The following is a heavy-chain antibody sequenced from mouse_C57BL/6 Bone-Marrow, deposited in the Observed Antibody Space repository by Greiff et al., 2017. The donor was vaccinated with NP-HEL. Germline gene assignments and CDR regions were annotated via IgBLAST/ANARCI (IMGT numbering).Heavy chain of an antibody. CDR1: GYTFTSYW. CDR2: IDPNSGGT. V-gene: IGHV1-72*01. J-gene: IGHJ1*03. D-gene: IGHD1-1*01. Sequence: QVHVKQPGAELVKPGASVKLSCKASGYTFTSYWMHWVKQRPGRGLEWIGRIDPNSGGTKYNEKFKSKATLTVDKPSSTAYMQLSSLTSVDSAVYYCARWEDYGSSYVHWYFDVWGTGTTVTVSA. CDR3: ARWEDYGSSYVHWYFDV.